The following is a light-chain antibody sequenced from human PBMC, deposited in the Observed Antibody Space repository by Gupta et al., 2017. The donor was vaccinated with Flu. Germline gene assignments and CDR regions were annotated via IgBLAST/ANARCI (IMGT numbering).Light chain of an antibody. Sequence: IFMTQSLLPLPVTPGEPASISCRSSQSLLHSNGYNYLDWYLQKPGQSPQLLIYLGSDRASGVPDRFSGSGSGTDFTLKISRVEAEDVGVYYCMQALQTPYSFGQGTKLEIK. V-gene: IGKV2-28*01. J-gene: IGKJ2*03. CDR2: LGS. CDR3: MQALQTPYS. CDR1: QSLLHSNGYNY.